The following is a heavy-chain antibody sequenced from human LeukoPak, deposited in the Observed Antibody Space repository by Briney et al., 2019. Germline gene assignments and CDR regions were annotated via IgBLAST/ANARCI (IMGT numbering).Heavy chain of an antibody. CDR3: AKERLAYYFDY. CDR1: GFIFTNYF. V-gene: IGHV3-21*04. Sequence: GGSLRLSCAASGFIFTNYFMSWVRQAPGKGLEWVSSISSSSSYIYYADSVKGRFTISRDNAKNSLYLQMNSLRAEDTAVYYCAKERLAYYFDYWGQGTLVTVSS. CDR2: ISSSSSYI. J-gene: IGHJ4*02. D-gene: IGHD6-19*01.